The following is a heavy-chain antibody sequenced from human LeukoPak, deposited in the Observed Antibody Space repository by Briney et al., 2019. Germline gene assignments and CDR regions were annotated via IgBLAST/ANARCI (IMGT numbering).Heavy chain of an antibody. CDR2: IYTSGST. Sequence: SETLSLTCTVSGGSISSYYWSWIRQPAGKGLEWIGRIYTSGSTNYNPSLKSRVTISVDTSKKQVSLRLSSVTAADTAVYYCARRGPSDSGSSFPFDYWGQGTPVTVSS. V-gene: IGHV4-4*07. J-gene: IGHJ4*02. CDR1: GGSISSYY. CDR3: ARRGPSDSGSSFPFDY. D-gene: IGHD3-10*01.